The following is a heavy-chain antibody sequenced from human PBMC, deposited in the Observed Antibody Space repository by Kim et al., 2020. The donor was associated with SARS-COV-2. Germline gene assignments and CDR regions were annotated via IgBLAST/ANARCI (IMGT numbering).Heavy chain of an antibody. CDR2: IIPIFGTA. CDR3: ARVTDTAMVNGMDV. CDR1: GGTFSSYA. D-gene: IGHD5-18*01. J-gene: IGHJ6*02. V-gene: IGHV1-69*13. Sequence: SVKVSCKASGGTFSSYAISWVRQAPGQGLEWMGGIIPIFGTANYAQKFQGRVTITADESTSRAYMELSSLRSEDTAVYYCARVTDTAMVNGMDVWGQGTTVTVSS.